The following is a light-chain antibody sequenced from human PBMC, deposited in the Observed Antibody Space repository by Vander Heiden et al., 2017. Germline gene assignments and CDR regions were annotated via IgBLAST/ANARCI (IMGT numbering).Light chain of an antibody. Sequence: ELVLTQSPGTLSSSPGERATLSCRASQSVSSSYLAWYQQKPGQAPRLLIYGASRRATGIPDRFSGSGSGTDFTLTISRLEPEDFVVYFCQQYGSSPLTFGGGTKVEIK. CDR3: QQYGSSPLT. J-gene: IGKJ4*01. CDR1: QSVSSSY. CDR2: GAS. V-gene: IGKV3-20*01.